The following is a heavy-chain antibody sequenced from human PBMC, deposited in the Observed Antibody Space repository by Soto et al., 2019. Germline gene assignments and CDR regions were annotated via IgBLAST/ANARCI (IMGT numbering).Heavy chain of an antibody. D-gene: IGHD2-2*01. CDR3: ARGIVVVPAAIGANWFDP. J-gene: IGHJ5*02. CDR1: GGSISSGDYY. CDR2: IYYSRST. Sequence: SETLSLTCTVSGGSISSGDYYWSWIRQPPGQGLEWIGYIYYSRSTYYTPSLKSRVTISVDTSKNQFSLKLSSVTAAGTAVYYCARGIVVVPAAIGANWFDPWGQGTLVTVSS. V-gene: IGHV4-30-4*01.